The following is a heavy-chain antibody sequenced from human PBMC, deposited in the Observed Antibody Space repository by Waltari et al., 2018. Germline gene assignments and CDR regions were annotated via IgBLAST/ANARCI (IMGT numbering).Heavy chain of an antibody. CDR3: ARGRLLANWAGGCLGGPFDI. Sequence: QVQLVQSGAVVKKPGSSVKVSCQTSGVTFRKYAIGWVRQAPGQGLEWVGGSMPILGTSNSAEMGQRRVAIAAEEWSNTVHMFLSDLISDDTAVYFCARGRLLANWAGGCLGGPFDIWGQGTKVTVS. CDR1: GVTFRKYA. J-gene: IGHJ3*02. V-gene: IGHV1-69*11. CDR2: SMPILGTS. D-gene: IGHD2-21*01.